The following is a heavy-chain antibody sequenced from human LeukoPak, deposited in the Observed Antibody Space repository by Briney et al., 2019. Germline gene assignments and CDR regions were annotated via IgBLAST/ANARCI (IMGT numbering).Heavy chain of an antibody. CDR2: INPNSGGT. Sequence: ASVKVSCKASGYTFTGYYMHWVRQAPGQGLEWLGRINPNSGGTNYAQKVQGRGTMTRDTSISTAYMELGRLRSDDTAVYYCARVKNYYDSSGYLYYFDYWGQGTLVTVSS. CDR1: GYTFTGYY. J-gene: IGHJ4*02. CDR3: ARVKNYYDSSGYLYYFDY. V-gene: IGHV1-2*06. D-gene: IGHD3-22*01.